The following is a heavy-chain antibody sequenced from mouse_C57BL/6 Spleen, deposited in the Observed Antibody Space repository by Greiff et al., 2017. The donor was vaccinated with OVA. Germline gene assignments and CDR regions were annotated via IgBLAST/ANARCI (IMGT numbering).Heavy chain of an antibody. J-gene: IGHJ2*01. CDR1: GYTFTNYW. CDR2: IYPGGGYT. Sequence: VQLQQSGAELVRPGTSVKMSCKASGYTFTNYWIGWAKQRPGHGLEWIGDIYPGGGYTNYNEKFKGKATLTADKSSSTAYMQFSSLTSEDSAIYYCAREGYYGNYPHFDYWGQGTTLTVSS. V-gene: IGHV1-63*01. D-gene: IGHD2-1*01. CDR3: AREGYYGNYPHFDY.